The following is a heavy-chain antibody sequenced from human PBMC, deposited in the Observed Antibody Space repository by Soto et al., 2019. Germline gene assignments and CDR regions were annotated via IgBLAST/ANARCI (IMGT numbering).Heavy chain of an antibody. CDR3: ASRYCSGGSCYPEYFQH. Sequence: QVQLVESGGGVVQPGRSLRLSCAASGFTFSSYGMHWVRQAPGKGLEWVAVIWYDGSNKYYADSVKGRFTISRDNSKNTLYLQMNSLRAEDTAVYYCASRYCSGGSCYPEYFQHWGQGTLVTVSS. CDR2: IWYDGSNK. J-gene: IGHJ1*01. CDR1: GFTFSSYG. D-gene: IGHD2-15*01. V-gene: IGHV3-33*01.